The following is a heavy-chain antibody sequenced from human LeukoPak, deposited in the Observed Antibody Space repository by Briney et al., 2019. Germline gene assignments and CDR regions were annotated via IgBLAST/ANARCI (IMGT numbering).Heavy chain of an antibody. V-gene: IGHV4-34*01. Sequence: SEALSLTCAVYGGSFSGYYWSWIRQPPGQGLEWIGEINHSGSTNYNPSLKRRVTISVDTSKNQFSLKLSSVNAADVAVYYCARASDLTTTVTTSWFDPWGQGTLVTVSS. J-gene: IGHJ5*02. CDR1: GGSFSGYY. D-gene: IGHD4-17*01. CDR3: ARASDLTTTVTTSWFDP. CDR2: INHSGST.